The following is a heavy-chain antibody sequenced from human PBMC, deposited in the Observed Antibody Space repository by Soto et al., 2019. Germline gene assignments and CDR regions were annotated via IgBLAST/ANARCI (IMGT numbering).Heavy chain of an antibody. V-gene: IGHV3-30*03. CDR1: GFTFSSYG. J-gene: IGHJ5*02. Sequence: QTGGSLRLSCAASGFTFSSYGMHWVRQAPGKGLEWVAVISYDGSNKYYADSVKGRFTISRDNSKNTLYLQMNSLRAEDTAVYYCARTYLFSPFDPWGQGTLVTVSS. CDR2: ISYDGSNK. D-gene: IGHD1-26*01. CDR3: ARTYLFSPFDP.